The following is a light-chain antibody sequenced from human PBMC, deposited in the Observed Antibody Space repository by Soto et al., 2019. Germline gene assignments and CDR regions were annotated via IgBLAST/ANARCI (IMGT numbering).Light chain of an antibody. Sequence: EILLTQSPGTLSLSPGESGTLSCRAGQALSSSSLAWYQQKPGQAPRLLIYGASTRASGIPDRFSGGGSGTDFTLTISRLEPEDFADYYCHQYWSSPPTFGGGTKVEI. CDR2: GAS. V-gene: IGKV3-20*01. CDR3: HQYWSSPPT. J-gene: IGKJ4*01. CDR1: QALSSSS.